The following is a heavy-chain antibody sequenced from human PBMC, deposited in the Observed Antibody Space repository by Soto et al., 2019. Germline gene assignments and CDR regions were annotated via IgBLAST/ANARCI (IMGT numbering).Heavy chain of an antibody. CDR1: IFTFR. D-gene: IGHD1-26*01. CDR3: AKDRGLAESGRWSHYYYGMDV. V-gene: IGHV3-30*18. Sequence: GGSLRLSCADCIFTFRVSWVRQAPGQGLEWVAVISSDGSSKYYGDSVRGRFTISRDNSKNTLFLEMNSLRSEDTAVYYCAKDRGLAESGRWSHYYYGMDVWGQGTTVTVSS. CDR2: ISSDGSSK. J-gene: IGHJ6*02.